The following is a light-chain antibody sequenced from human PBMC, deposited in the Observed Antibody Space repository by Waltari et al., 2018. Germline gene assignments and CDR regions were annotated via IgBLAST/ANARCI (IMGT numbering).Light chain of an antibody. CDR1: SSDIGGYKY. CDR2: VVS. V-gene: IGLV2-14*01. J-gene: IGLJ3*02. CDR3: SSNMNSSLV. Sequence: QSALTQPASVSGSPGQSITISCTGTSSDIGGYKYVSWYQQHPGKAPKLMIYVVSNRPSGVSNRFSGSKSGSTASLTISGLQSEDEADYYCSSNMNSSLVFGAGTKVTVL.